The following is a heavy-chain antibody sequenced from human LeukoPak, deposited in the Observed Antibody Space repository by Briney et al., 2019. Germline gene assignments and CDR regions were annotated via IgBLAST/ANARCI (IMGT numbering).Heavy chain of an antibody. D-gene: IGHD3-22*01. J-gene: IGHJ4*02. Sequence: GGSLRLSCTASGFTFSRYAMHWVRQAPGKGLEWMAVTLYDGSDNYYPDSVRGRFTISRDNSKNTLYLQMNSLRAEDTAVYYCARDYYDSSGYGQHCDYWGQGTLVTVSS. CDR1: GFTFSRYA. V-gene: IGHV3-30*01. CDR3: ARDYYDSSGYGQHCDY. CDR2: TLYDGSDN.